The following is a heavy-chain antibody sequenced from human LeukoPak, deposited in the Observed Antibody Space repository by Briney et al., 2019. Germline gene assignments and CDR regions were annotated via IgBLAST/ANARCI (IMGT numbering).Heavy chain of an antibody. CDR3: AKSRMHSTTHDAFDI. CDR2: IWYDGSNK. V-gene: IGHV3-33*06. CDR1: GFTFSSYG. D-gene: IGHD6-13*01. Sequence: GGSLRLSCAASGFTFSSYGMPWVRQAPGKGLEWVAVIWYDGSNKYYADSVKGRFTISRDNSKNTLYLQMNSLRAEDTAVYYCAKSRMHSTTHDAFDIWGQGTMVTVSS. J-gene: IGHJ3*02.